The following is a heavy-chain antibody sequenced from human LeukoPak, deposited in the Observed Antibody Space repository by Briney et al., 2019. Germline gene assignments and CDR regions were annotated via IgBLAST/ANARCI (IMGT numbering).Heavy chain of an antibody. V-gene: IGHV3-23*01. CDR2: ISISGDGT. J-gene: IGHJ4*02. CDR1: GFTFNNYA. CDR3: VRAALGDCSSTSCSLFDN. Sequence: PGGSLRLSCAGSGFTFNNYAMSWVRQTPRKGLEWVSTISISGDGTYYADPVKGRFTMSRDKSKNTVYLQMSSLRAEDTAVYYCVRAALGDCSSTSCSLFDNWGQGILVTVSS. D-gene: IGHD2-2*01.